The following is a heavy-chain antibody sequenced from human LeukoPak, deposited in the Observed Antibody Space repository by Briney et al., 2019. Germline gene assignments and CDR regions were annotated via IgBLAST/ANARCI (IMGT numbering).Heavy chain of an antibody. CDR1: RGSISSYY. D-gene: IGHD5-18*01. Sequence: PSETLSLTCTVSRGSISSYYWSWIRQPAGKGLEWIGRIYTSGSTNYKPSLKSRVTMSVDTSKNQFSLKLSSVTAADTAVYYCARLGYSSGYFDYWGQGTLVTVSS. J-gene: IGHJ4*02. CDR2: IYTSGST. V-gene: IGHV4-4*07. CDR3: ARLGYSSGYFDY.